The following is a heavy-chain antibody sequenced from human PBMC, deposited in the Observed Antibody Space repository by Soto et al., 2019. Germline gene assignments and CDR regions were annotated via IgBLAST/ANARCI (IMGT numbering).Heavy chain of an antibody. CDR3: AREGRADYGVRPYYYYGMDV. CDR1: GYTFTSYG. D-gene: IGHD4-17*01. CDR2: ISAYNGNT. V-gene: IGHV1-18*01. J-gene: IGHJ6*02. Sequence: ASVKVSCKASGYTFTSYGISWVRQAPGQGLEWMGWISAYNGNTNYAQKLQGRATMTTDTSTSTAYMELRSLRSDDTAVYYCAREGRADYGVRPYYYYGMDVWGQGTTVTVSS.